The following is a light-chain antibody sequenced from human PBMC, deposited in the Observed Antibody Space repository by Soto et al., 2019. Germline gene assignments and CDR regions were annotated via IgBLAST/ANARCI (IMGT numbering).Light chain of an antibody. J-gene: IGKJ1*01. Sequence: EIVLTQSPGTLSLSPGERATLSCRASQSVSSSYLDWYQQKPGQAPRLLIYGASSRATGIPARFSGSGSGTEFTLTISSLQSEDFAVYYCQQYNNWPETLGQGTKVDIK. V-gene: IGKV3D-15*01. CDR2: GAS. CDR3: QQYNNWPET. CDR1: QSVSSSY.